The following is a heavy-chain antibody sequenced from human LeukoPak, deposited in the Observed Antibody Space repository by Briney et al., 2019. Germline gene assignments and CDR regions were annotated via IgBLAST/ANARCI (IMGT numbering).Heavy chain of an antibody. Sequence: GGSLRLSCAASGFTFSNYIMNWARQAPGKGLELVSSISTGSRHIYYAASVKGRFTISRGDAKNSLYLQMNSLRAEVTAVYYCARDLSGDGYNKFDFWGQGTLVTVSP. CDR1: GFTFSNYI. V-gene: IGHV3-21*01. J-gene: IGHJ4*02. CDR3: ARDLSGDGYNKFDF. CDR2: ISTGSRHI. D-gene: IGHD5-24*01.